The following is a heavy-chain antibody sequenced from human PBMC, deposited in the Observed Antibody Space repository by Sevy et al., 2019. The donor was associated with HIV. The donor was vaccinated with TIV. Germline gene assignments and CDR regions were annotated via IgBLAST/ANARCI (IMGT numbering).Heavy chain of an antibody. Sequence: GGSLRLSCAASGFIFRSYGMHWVRQAPGKGLEWVAVILYDGSNEYYADSVKGRFTISRDNSKNTVYLQMNRLRTEDTAVYYCAKGLHYGSGSYYGGTDYWGQGTLVTVSS. J-gene: IGHJ4*02. CDR3: AKGLHYGSGSYYGGTDY. CDR2: ILYDGSNE. D-gene: IGHD3-10*01. CDR1: GFIFRSYG. V-gene: IGHV3-30*18.